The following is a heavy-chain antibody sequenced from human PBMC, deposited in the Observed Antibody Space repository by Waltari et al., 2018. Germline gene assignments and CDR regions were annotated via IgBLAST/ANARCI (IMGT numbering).Heavy chain of an antibody. J-gene: IGHJ4*02. V-gene: IGHV3-7*01. D-gene: IGHD6-13*01. CDR1: GFTFSSYW. CDR2: IKQDGSEK. CDR3: ARVSAAAGMGFDY. Sequence: EVQLVESGGGLVQPGGSLRLSCAASGFTFSSYWISWVRQAPGKGLEWVANIKQDGSEKYYVDSVKGRFTISRDNAKNSLYLQMNSLRAEDTAVYYCARVSAAAGMGFDYWGQGTLVTVSS.